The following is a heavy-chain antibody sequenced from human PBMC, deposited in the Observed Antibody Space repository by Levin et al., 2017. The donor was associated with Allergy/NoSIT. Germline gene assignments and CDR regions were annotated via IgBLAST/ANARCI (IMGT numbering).Heavy chain of an antibody. CDR1: GYTLTELS. CDR2: FDPEDGET. D-gene: IGHD1-1*01. V-gene: IGHV1-24*01. Sequence: KTGESLKISCKVSGYTLTELSMHWVRQAPGKGLEWMGGFDPEDGETIYAQKFQGRVTMTEDTSTDTAYMELSSLRSEDTAVYYCASVERRYNWFDPWGQGTLVTVSS. J-gene: IGHJ5*02. CDR3: ASVERRYNWFDP.